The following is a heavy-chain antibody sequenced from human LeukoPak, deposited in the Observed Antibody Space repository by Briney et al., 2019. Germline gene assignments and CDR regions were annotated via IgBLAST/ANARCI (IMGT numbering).Heavy chain of an antibody. V-gene: IGHV3-21*01. CDR3: ARDGEGYYDSSGYYYFY. Sequence: GGSLRLSCVASGFTFSSSSMSWVRQAPGKGLEWVSSISSSSSYIYYADSVKGRFTISRDNAKNSLYLQMNSLRAEDTAVYYCARDGEGYYDSSGYYYFYWGQGTLVTVSS. J-gene: IGHJ4*02. CDR2: ISSSSSYI. D-gene: IGHD3-22*01. CDR1: GFTFSSSS.